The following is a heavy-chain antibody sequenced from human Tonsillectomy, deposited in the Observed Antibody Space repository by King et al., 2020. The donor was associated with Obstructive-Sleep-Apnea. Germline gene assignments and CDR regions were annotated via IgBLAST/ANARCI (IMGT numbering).Heavy chain of an antibody. CDR2: IYYSGST. Sequence: QLQESGPGLVKPSETLSLTCTVSGGSISSSSYYWGWIRQPPGKGLEWIGSIYYSGSTYYNPSLKSRVTISVDTSKNQFSLKLSSVTAADTAVYYCARLYYDFWSGYFDYWGQGTLVTVSS. CDR3: ARLYYDFWSGYFDY. V-gene: IGHV4-39*07. D-gene: IGHD3-3*01. J-gene: IGHJ4*02. CDR1: GGSISSSSYY.